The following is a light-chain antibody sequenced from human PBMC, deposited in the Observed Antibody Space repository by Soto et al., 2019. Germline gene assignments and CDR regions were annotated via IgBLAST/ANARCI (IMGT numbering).Light chain of an antibody. CDR1: SGINVGAYN. V-gene: IGLV5-45*01. CDR2: YRSCSDM. CDR3: MIWHSSTWV. Sequence: QLVLTQPASLSASPGASASLTCTLRSGINVGAYNIYWYQQKPGSPPHFLLRYRSCSDMQQGSGVPSRFSGSKDASANAGILLISGLQSDDEADYYCMIWHSSTWVFGGGTKVTVL. J-gene: IGLJ3*02.